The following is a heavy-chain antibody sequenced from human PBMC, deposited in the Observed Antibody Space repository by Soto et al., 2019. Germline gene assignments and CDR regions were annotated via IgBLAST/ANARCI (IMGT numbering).Heavy chain of an antibody. CDR3: TRPALSRIAARPGSWFDP. J-gene: IGHJ5*02. D-gene: IGHD6-6*01. CDR1: GFTFSGSS. Sequence: GGSLRLSCAASGFTFSGSSMHWVRQASGKGLEWVGRIRSKANSYATAYAASVKGRFTISRDDSKNTAYLQMNSLKTEDTAVYYCTRPALSRIAARPGSWFDPWGQRTLVTVSS. CDR2: IRSKANSYAT. V-gene: IGHV3-73*01.